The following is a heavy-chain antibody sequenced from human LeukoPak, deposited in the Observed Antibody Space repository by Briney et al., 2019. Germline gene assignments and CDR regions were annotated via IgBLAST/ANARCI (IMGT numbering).Heavy chain of an antibody. V-gene: IGHV3-74*01. CDR3: ARGGTYRSYWYFDL. CDR1: GFTFSSYW. CDR2: INSDGSST. Sequence: GGSLRLSCAASGFTFSSYWMHWVRHAPGKGLVWVSRINSDGSSTSYADSVKGRFTISRDNAKNTLYLQMNSLRAEDTAVYYCARGGTYRSYWYFDLWGRGNLVTVSS. D-gene: IGHD3-16*02. J-gene: IGHJ2*01.